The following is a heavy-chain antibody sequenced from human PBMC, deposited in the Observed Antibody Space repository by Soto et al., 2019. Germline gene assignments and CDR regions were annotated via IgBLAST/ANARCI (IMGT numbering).Heavy chain of an antibody. CDR2: ISSSGSTI. V-gene: IGHV3-11*01. CDR3: ARVNIVVVPAARGITGTGSWYYFDY. Sequence: QVQLVESGGGLVKPGGSLRLSCAASGFTFSDYYMSWIRQAPGKGLEWVSYISSSGSTIYYADSVKGRFTISRDNAKNSLYLQMNSLSAEDTAVYYCARVNIVVVPAARGITGTGSWYYFDYWGQGTLVTVSS. J-gene: IGHJ4*02. CDR1: GFTFSDYY. D-gene: IGHD2-2*01.